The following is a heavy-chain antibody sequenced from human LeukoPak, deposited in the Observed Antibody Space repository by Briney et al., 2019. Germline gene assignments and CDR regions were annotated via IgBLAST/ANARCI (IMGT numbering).Heavy chain of an antibody. CDR2: IYYSGST. J-gene: IGHJ5*02. CDR1: GGSISTYY. V-gene: IGHV4-59*01. CDR3: ARQEQQLIYNWFDP. D-gene: IGHD6-13*01. Sequence: SETLSLTCTVSGGSISTYYWSWIRQPPGKGLEWIGYIYYSGSTNYNPSLKSRVTISVDTSKNQFSLKLSSVTAADTAVYYCARQEQQLIYNWFDPWGQGTLVTVSS.